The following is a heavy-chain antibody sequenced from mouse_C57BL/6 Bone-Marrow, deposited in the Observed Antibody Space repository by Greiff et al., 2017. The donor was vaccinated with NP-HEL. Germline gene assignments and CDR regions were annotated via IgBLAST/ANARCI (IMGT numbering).Heavy chain of an antibody. CDR3: ARHRGSSHYYAMDY. D-gene: IGHD1-1*01. Sequence: VKLVESGPGLVAPSQSLSITCTVSGFSLTSYGVHWVRQPPGKGLEWLVVIWSDGSTTYNSALKSRLSISKDNSKSQVFLKMNSLQTDDTAMYYCARHRGSSHYYAMDYWGQGTSVTVSS. J-gene: IGHJ4*01. CDR1: GFSLTSYG. CDR2: IWSDGST. V-gene: IGHV2-6-1*01.